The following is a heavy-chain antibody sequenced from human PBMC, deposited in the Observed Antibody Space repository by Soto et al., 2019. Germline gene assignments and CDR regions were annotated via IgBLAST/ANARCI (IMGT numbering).Heavy chain of an antibody. J-gene: IGHJ4*02. V-gene: IGHV4-30-4*01. CDR1: GGSISSGDYY. Sequence: NLSLTCTVSGGSISSGDYYWSWIRQPPGKGLEWIGYIYYSGSTYYNPSLKSRVTISVDTSKNQFSLKLSSVTAADTAVYYCASTVTRGNFLIYSGQGTLVSGSS. D-gene: IGHD4-17*01. CDR3: ASTVTRGNFLIY. CDR2: IYYSGST.